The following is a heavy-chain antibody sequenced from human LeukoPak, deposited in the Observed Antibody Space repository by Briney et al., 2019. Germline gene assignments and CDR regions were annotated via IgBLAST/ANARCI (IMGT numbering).Heavy chain of an antibody. V-gene: IGHV4-39*01. D-gene: IGHD6-13*01. Sequence: SETLSLTCTVSRGSISSRSYYWGWIRQPPGKGLEWIGSIYYSGSTYYNPSLKSRVTISVDTSKNQFSLKLSSVTAADTAVYYCERPSTQIAASGTLPFDIWGQGTMVTVSS. J-gene: IGHJ3*02. CDR2: IYYSGST. CDR3: ERPSTQIAASGTLPFDI. CDR1: RGSISSRSYY.